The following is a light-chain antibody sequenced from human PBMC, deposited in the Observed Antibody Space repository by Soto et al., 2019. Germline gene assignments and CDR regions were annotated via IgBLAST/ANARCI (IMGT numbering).Light chain of an antibody. CDR2: DAS. Sequence: EVVLTQSPATLSSSPGESVTPSCRASQNIDTYLAWYQQRPGQAPRLLIYDASYRAVGIPSRFSGSGSGTDFTLTISSLEPADFAIYHCQQRRNWPLTFGGGTKVDIK. J-gene: IGKJ4*01. V-gene: IGKV3-11*01. CDR1: QNIDTY. CDR3: QQRRNWPLT.